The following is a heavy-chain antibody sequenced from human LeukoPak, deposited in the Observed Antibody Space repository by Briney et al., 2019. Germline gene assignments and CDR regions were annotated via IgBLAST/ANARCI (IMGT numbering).Heavy chain of an antibody. V-gene: IGHV4-59*08. CDR2: IYYSGST. CDR1: GGSTTSYY. CDR3: ARHGGASVIVGFLHAFDI. J-gene: IGHJ3*02. D-gene: IGHD3-22*01. Sequence: SETLSLTCTVPGGSTTSYYWSWIRQPPGKGLEWIGYIYYSGSTNYNLSLKSRVTISVDTSKNQFSLKLTSVTAADTAVYYCARHGGASVIVGFLHAFDIWGQGTMVTVSS.